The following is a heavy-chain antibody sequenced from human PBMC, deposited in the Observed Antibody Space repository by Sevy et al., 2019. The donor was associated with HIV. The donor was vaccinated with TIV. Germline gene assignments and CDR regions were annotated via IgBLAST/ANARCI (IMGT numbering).Heavy chain of an antibody. J-gene: IGHJ6*02. CDR2: ISAYNGNT. CDR1: GYTFTSYG. V-gene: IGHV1-18*01. D-gene: IGHD2-21*02. CDR3: AREAYCGGDCYSQTDYYYYYGMDV. Sequence: ASVKVSCKASGYTFTSYGISWVRQAPGQGLEWMGWISAYNGNTNYVQKLQGRVTMTTDTSTSTVYMELRSLRSDDTAVYYCAREAYCGGDCYSQTDYYYYYGMDVWGQGTTVTVSS.